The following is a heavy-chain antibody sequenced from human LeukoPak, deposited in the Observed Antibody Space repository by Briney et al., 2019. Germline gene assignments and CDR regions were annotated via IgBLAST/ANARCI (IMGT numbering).Heavy chain of an antibody. CDR1: GYTFTGYY. CDR3: ARDRAMVRGVPFDY. J-gene: IGHJ4*02. CDR2: INPNSGGT. D-gene: IGHD3-10*01. V-gene: IGHV1-2*02. Sequence: ASVKVSCKASGYTFTGYYMHWVRQAPGQGLEWMGWINPNSGGTNYAQKFQGRVTMTRDTSTSTVYMELSSLRSEDTAVYYCARDRAMVRGVPFDYWGQGTLVTVSS.